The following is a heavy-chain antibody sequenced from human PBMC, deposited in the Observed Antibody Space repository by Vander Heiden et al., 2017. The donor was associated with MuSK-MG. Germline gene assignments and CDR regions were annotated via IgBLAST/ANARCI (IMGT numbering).Heavy chain of an antibody. Sequence: DVQLVQSGAEVNRPGATVTICCKVSGYTFTDYYMHWVQQAPGKGLEWMVRVDPEDGDTIYAETVQGRFTITADTSTDTAYMEMTSLRSEDTAVYYCATGPCQSTSFSGVAIDYWGQGTLVTVSS. CDR2: VDPEDGDT. J-gene: IGHJ4*02. CDR3: ATGPCQSTSFSGVAIDY. D-gene: IGHD3-3*01. V-gene: IGHV1-69-2*01. CDR1: GYTFTDYY.